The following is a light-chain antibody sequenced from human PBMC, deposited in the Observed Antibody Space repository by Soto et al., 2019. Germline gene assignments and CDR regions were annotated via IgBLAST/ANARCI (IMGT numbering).Light chain of an antibody. V-gene: IGKV3-20*01. J-gene: IGKJ5*01. CDR2: GAS. Sequence: EVVLTRSPGTLSLSPGERATLSCRASQGIASTYLAWYQQKPGQAPRVLIHGASSRATGIPDRFSGSGSGTDFTLTISRLEPGYFAVYYCQQYGGPFPITFVPGTRLKI. CDR1: QGIASTY. CDR3: QQYGGPFPIT.